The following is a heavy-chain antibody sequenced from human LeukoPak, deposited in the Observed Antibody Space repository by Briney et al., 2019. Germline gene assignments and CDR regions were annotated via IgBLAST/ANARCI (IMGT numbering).Heavy chain of an antibody. V-gene: IGHV3-21*01. Sequence: PGGSLRLSCAASGFTFSSYSMNWVRQAPGKGLEWVSSISSSSSYIYYADSVKGRFTISRDNAKNSLYLQMNSLRAEDTAVYYCARERSGTTGWFDPWGQGTLVTVSS. CDR3: ARERSGTTGWFDP. D-gene: IGHD4-17*01. CDR1: GFTFSSYS. J-gene: IGHJ5*02. CDR2: ISSSSSYI.